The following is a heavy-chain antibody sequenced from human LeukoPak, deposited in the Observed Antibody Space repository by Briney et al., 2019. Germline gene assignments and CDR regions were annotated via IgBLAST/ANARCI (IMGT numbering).Heavy chain of an antibody. V-gene: IGHV4-4*07. CDR3: ARGRYSHGAFDI. Sequence: PSETLSLTCTASGGSISYLYWSWIRQPAGKGLEWIGRIYTSGSTNYNPSLKSRVTMSVDTSKNQFSLKLSSVTAADTAVYYCARGRYSHGAFDIWGQGTMVTVSS. D-gene: IGHD5-18*01. J-gene: IGHJ3*02. CDR2: IYTSGST. CDR1: GGSISYLY.